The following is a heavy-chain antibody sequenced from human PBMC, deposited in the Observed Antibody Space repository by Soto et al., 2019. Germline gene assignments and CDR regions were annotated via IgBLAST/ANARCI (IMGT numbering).Heavy chain of an antibody. CDR2: IYYSGST. CDR1: GGSISSGGYS. J-gene: IGHJ5*02. Sequence: PSETLSLTCAVSGGSISSGGYSWSWIRQHPGKGLEWIGYIYYSGSTYYNPSLKSRVTISVDTSKNQFSLKLSSVTAADTAVYYCARDLAAAGTRTNWFDPWGQGTLVTVSS. V-gene: IGHV4-31*11. D-gene: IGHD6-13*01. CDR3: ARDLAAAGTRTNWFDP.